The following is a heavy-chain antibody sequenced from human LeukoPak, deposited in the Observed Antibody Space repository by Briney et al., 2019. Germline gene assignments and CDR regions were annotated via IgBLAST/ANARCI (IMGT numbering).Heavy chain of an antibody. J-gene: IGHJ4*02. Sequence: SVKVSCKASGGTFSSYAISWERQAPGQGLEWMGGIIPIFGTANYAQKFQGRVTITADESTSTAYMELSSLRSEDTAVYYCARGGQWLVQYYFDYWGQGTLVTVSS. V-gene: IGHV1-69*13. CDR3: ARGGQWLVQYYFDY. CDR1: GGTFSSYA. CDR2: IIPIFGTA. D-gene: IGHD6-19*01.